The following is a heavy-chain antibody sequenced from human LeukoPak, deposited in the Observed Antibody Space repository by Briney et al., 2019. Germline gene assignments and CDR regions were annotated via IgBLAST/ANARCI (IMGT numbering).Heavy chain of an antibody. D-gene: IGHD6-19*01. J-gene: IGHJ6*03. CDR3: ARDASQWLTGGYYMDV. V-gene: IGHV1-18*01. Sequence: APVKVSCKASGYTFTSYGISWVRQAPGQGLEWMGWISAYNGNTNYAQKLQGRVTMTTDTSTNTAYMELWSLRSDDTAVYYCARDASQWLTGGYYMDVWGKGTTVTVSS. CDR1: GYTFTSYG. CDR2: ISAYNGNT.